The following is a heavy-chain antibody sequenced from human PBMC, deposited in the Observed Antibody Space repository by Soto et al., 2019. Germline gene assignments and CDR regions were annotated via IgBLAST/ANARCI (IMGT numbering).Heavy chain of an antibody. Sequence: GGSLRLSCAASGFTFSSYGMHWVRQAPGKGLEWVAVISYDGSNKYYADSVKGRFTISRDNSKNTLYLQMNSLRAEDTAVYYCAKDIAPYCSGGSCPTWVDYWGQGTLVTVSS. V-gene: IGHV3-30*18. CDR1: GFTFSSYG. J-gene: IGHJ4*02. CDR3: AKDIAPYCSGGSCPTWVDY. CDR2: ISYDGSNK. D-gene: IGHD2-15*01.